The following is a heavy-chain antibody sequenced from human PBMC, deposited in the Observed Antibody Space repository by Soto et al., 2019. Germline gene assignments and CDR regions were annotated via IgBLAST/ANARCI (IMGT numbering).Heavy chain of an antibody. V-gene: IGHV4-59*01. Sequence: SETLSLTCTVSGGSISSYYWSWIRQPPGKGLEWIGYIYYSGSTNYNPSLKSRVTISVDTSKNQFSLKLSSVTAADTAVYYCARESGYDLPYFDDSGQATRVTVAS. CDR1: GGSISSYY. CDR3: ARESGYDLPYFDD. D-gene: IGHD5-12*01. CDR2: IYYSGST. J-gene: IGHJ4*02.